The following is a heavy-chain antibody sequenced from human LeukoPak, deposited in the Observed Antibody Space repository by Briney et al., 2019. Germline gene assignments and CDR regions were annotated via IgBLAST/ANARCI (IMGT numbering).Heavy chain of an antibody. J-gene: IGHJ4*02. V-gene: IGHV4-30-4*07. CDR1: GDSISSGGYS. CDR3: ARVMSGSLGGYFEY. D-gene: IGHD3-16*01. CDR2: IHDSGST. Sequence: SETLSLTCAVSGDSISSGGYSWSWIRQTPGKGLEWIAYIHDSGSTYNNPSLKSRLSISIDTSKNQFSLKLNSVTAADTAVYYCARVMSGSLGGYFEYWGQGALVTVSS.